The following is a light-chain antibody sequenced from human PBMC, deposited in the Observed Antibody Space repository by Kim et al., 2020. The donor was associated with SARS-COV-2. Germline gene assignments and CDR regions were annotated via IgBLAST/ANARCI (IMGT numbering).Light chain of an antibody. CDR3: QQYGDTLSLT. J-gene: IGKJ4*01. V-gene: IGKV3-20*01. CDR2: GAS. CDR1: QRLSSRY. Sequence: EIVLTQSPGTLSLSPGDGATLSYRASQRLSSRYLAWYQQRPGQAPRLLMSGASNRATGIPDRFSGSGSGTDFTLTISSLEPEDFAVYYCQQYGDTLSLTFGGGTKVDIK.